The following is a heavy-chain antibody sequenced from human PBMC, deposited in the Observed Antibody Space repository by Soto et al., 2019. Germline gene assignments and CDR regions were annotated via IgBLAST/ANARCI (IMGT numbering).Heavy chain of an antibody. J-gene: IGHJ5*02. V-gene: IGHV3-20*01. CDR2: INWNGGST. D-gene: IGHD3-10*01. CDR1: GFTFDDYG. CDR3: ASVSGPYGSGITMEDWFDP. Sequence: EVQLVESGGGVVRPGGSLRLSCAASGFTFDDYGMSWVRQAPGKGLEWVSGINWNGGSTGYADSVKGRFTISRDNAQNSLYVQMNSLRAEGTALYHCASVSGPYGSGITMEDWFDPWGQGTLVTVSS.